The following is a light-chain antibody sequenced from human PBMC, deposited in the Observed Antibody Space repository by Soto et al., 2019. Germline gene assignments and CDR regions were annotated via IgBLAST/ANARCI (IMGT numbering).Light chain of an antibody. Sequence: DIQMTQSPSSLSASVGDRVTITCRASQSIGTYLHWYQQKPGKAPKLLIYAASTRATATPERFSGSGSGTDFTLTISRLEPEDFAVYYCHQYDTIVQTFGQGTKVDIK. CDR3: HQYDTIVQT. J-gene: IGKJ1*01. CDR1: QSIGTY. V-gene: IGKV1-39*01. CDR2: AAS.